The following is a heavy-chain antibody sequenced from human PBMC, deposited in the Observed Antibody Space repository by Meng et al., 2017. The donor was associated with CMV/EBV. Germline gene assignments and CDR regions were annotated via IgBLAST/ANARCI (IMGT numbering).Heavy chain of an antibody. CDR2: IYYSGST. Sequence: QVQWQGSCPVRVKHSQTLSLTCTVSGGSISSGDYDWSWIRQPPGKGLEWIGYIYYSGSTYYNPSLKSRVTISVDTSKNQFSLKLSSVTAADTAVYYCARAQYSSSCDYWGQGTLVTVSS. D-gene: IGHD6-13*01. CDR1: GGSISSGDYD. CDR3: ARAQYSSSCDY. V-gene: IGHV4-30-4*08. J-gene: IGHJ4*02.